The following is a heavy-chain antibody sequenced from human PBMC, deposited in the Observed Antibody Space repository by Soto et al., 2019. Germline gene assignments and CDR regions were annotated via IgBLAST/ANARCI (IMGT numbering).Heavy chain of an antibody. CDR1: GYTFSSYA. CDR2: INTNSGNP. V-gene: IGHV7-4-1*01. Sequence: ASVKVSCKASGYTFSSYAMNWVRQAPGQGLEWMGWINTNSGNPTYDQGFTGRFVFSLDTSVSTAYLQICSLKAEDTAVYYCARDSWSLVGSDGDSSSCYLFDYWGQGTLVTVSS. CDR3: ARDSWSLVGSDGDSSSCYLFDY. D-gene: IGHD6-13*01. J-gene: IGHJ4*02.